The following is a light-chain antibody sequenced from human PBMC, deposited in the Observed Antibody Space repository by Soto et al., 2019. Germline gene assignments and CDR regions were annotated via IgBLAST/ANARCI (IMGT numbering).Light chain of an antibody. Sequence: EIVMTQSPATLSVSPGERATLSCRARQSVRSNLAWYQQIPGQAPRLPIYDASTGATGIPARFSGSGSGTEFTLTISSLQSEDFAVYYCQQYKEWPITVGGGNKVDIK. V-gene: IGKV3-15*01. CDR3: QQYKEWPIT. CDR1: QSVRSN. CDR2: DAS. J-gene: IGKJ4*01.